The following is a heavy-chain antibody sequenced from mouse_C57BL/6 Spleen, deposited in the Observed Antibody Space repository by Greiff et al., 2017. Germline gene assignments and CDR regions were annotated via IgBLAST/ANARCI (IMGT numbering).Heavy chain of an antibody. J-gene: IGHJ2*01. CDR3: ARFLPGNYFDY. V-gene: IGHV1-19*01. Sequence: VQLKQSGPVLVKPGASVKMSCKASGYTFTDYYMNWVKQSHGKSLEWIGVINPYNGGTSYNQKFKGKATLTVDKSSSTAYMELNSLTSEDSAVYYCARFLPGNYFDYWGQGTTLTVSS. CDR2: INPYNGGT. D-gene: IGHD2-10*01. CDR1: GYTFTDYY.